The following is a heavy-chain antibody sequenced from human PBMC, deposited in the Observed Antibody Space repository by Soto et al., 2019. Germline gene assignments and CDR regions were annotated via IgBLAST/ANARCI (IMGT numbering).Heavy chain of an antibody. D-gene: IGHD3-3*01. J-gene: IGHJ4*02. Sequence: PGGSLRLSCAASGFTFSRAWMSWVRQAPGKGLEWVGRIQSKTDGGTSDYAAPVKGRFTISRDDSKNTLYLQMNSLKTEDTAVYYCTTDPLNPRLRLRFDYWGQGTLVTVSS. CDR1: GFTFSRAW. V-gene: IGHV3-15*01. CDR2: IQSKTDGGTS. CDR3: TTDPLNPRLRLRFDY.